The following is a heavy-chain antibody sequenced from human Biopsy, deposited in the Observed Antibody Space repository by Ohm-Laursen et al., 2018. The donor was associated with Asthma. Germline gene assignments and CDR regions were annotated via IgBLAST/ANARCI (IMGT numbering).Heavy chain of an antibody. Sequence: ASVQVSCKISGYSLTDLSMHWVRQAPGQGLEWMGGHDHEEGGTVNARRFQGRVTMTEDTSTDTAYMELSSLSSGDTAVYYCASDFPKDYVRYNFQFWGQGTLVTVSS. CDR3: ASDFPKDYVRYNFQF. CDR1: GYSLTDLS. V-gene: IGHV1-24*01. D-gene: IGHD4-17*01. J-gene: IGHJ4*02. CDR2: HDHEEGGT.